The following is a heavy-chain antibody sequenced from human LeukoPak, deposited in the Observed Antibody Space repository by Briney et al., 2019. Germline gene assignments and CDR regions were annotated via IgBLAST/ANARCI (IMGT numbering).Heavy chain of an antibody. Sequence: GGSLRLSCAASGFAFSSYTMSWVRQAPGKGLEWVSAISGSGDSTYYAGSVKGRFTISRDNSKNTLYLQMNSLRAGDTAVYYCAKDSGSNGYDPIDSWGQGTLVTVSS. J-gene: IGHJ4*02. CDR3: AKDSGSNGYDPIDS. CDR2: ISGSGDST. V-gene: IGHV3-23*01. D-gene: IGHD5-12*01. CDR1: GFAFSSYT.